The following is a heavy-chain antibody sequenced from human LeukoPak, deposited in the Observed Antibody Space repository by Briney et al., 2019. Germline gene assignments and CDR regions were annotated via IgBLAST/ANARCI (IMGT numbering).Heavy chain of an antibody. CDR2: IYYSGST. J-gene: IGHJ1*01. CDR3: ASGMPRAYFQH. V-gene: IGHV4-39*01. D-gene: IGHD1-1*01. Sequence: WVRQPPGKGLEWIGSIYYSGSTYYNPSLKSRVTISVDTSKNQFSLKLSSVTAADTAVYYCASGMPRAYFQHWGQGTLVTVSS.